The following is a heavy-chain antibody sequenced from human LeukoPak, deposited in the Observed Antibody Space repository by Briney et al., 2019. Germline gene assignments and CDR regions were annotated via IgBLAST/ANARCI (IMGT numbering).Heavy chain of an antibody. CDR3: ARDPGYCSSTSCYTGAYYFDY. D-gene: IGHD2-2*02. CDR1: GFTFDDYG. J-gene: IGHJ4*02. V-gene: IGHV3-20*04. Sequence: GGTLRLSCAVSGFTFDDYGMSWVRQAPGKGREGVGGINWNGGRTDYADSVKGRLTISRDNAKNSLYLQMNSLRAEGTALYYCARDPGYCSSTSCYTGAYYFDYWGQGTLVTVSS. CDR2: INWNGGRT.